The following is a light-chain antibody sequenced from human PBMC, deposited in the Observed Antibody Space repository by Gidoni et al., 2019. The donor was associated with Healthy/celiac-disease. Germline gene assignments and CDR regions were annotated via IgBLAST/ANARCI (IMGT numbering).Light chain of an antibody. V-gene: IGKV3-15*01. CDR3: QQYNNWPPWT. Sequence: EIVMTQSPATLAVSPGERATLSCMASQSVSSNFDWYQQKPGQAPSLLIYGASTRATGIPARFSGSGSWTEFTLTISSLQSEDFAVYYCQQYNNWPPWTFGQGTKVEIK. J-gene: IGKJ1*01. CDR1: QSVSSN. CDR2: GAS.